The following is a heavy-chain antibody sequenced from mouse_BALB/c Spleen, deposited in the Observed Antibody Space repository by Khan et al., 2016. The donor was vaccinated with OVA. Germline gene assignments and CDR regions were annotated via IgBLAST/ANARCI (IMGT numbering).Heavy chain of an antibody. CDR3: ARGNYYGYAMDY. D-gene: IGHD1-1*01. J-gene: IGHJ4*01. CDR2: ISYSGST. V-gene: IGHV3-2*02. Sequence: EVQLQESGPGLVKPFQSLSLTCTVTGYSITSNYAWNWIRQLPGNKLEWVGYISYSGSTSYNPSLKSRISITRDTSKNQFFLQLNSVTTEDTATYYCARGNYYGYAMDYWGQATSVTVSS. CDR1: GYSITSNYA.